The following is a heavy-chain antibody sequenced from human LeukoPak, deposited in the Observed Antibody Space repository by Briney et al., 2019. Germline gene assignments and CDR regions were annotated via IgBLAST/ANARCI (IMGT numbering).Heavy chain of an antibody. CDR1: GFTFSSYS. J-gene: IGHJ4*02. D-gene: IGHD4-17*01. Sequence: GGSLRLSCAASGFTFSSYSMNWVRQAPGKGLEWVANIKQDGSEKYYVDSVKGRFTISRDNAKISLFLEMKSLRAEDTAVYYCARDKDGDCDYWGQGTLVTVSS. CDR2: IKQDGSEK. V-gene: IGHV3-7*01. CDR3: ARDKDGDCDY.